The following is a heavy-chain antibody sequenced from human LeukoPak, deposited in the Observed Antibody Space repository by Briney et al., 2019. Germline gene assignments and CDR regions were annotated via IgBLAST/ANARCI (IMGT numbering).Heavy chain of an antibody. J-gene: IGHJ3*02. D-gene: IGHD5-24*01. Sequence: ASVKVSCKAFGYTFTYYYIHWVRQAPGQGLEWMGWIDPNSGGTNYAQKFQGRVTMTRDTSISTAYMELSRLRSDDTAVYYCARERVRWKMATINAFDIWGQGTMVTVSS. CDR1: GYTFTYYY. CDR2: IDPNSGGT. CDR3: ARERVRWKMATINAFDI. V-gene: IGHV1-2*02.